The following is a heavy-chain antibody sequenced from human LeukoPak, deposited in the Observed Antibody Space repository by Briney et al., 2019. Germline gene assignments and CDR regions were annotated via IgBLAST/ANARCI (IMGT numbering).Heavy chain of an antibody. V-gene: IGHV3-48*03. CDR3: AKDRGSLEPFDF. CDR2: ISSSGNSV. J-gene: IGHJ4*02. Sequence: VGSLRLSCAASGFAFRTYEMNWVRQAPGKGLEWISYISSSGNSVLYADSVKGRFTISRDNAKDSLYLQMNSLRAEDTAIYYCAKDRGSLEPFDFWGQGTLVTVSS. CDR1: GFAFRTYE. D-gene: IGHD1-1*01.